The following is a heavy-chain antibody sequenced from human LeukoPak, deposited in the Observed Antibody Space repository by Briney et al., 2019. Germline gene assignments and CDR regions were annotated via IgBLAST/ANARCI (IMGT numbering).Heavy chain of an antibody. V-gene: IGHV4-4*02. D-gene: IGHD7-27*01. J-gene: IGHJ4*02. CDR1: GDFIRNGHW. Sequence: SETLSLTCAVSGDFIRNGHWWTWVRQPPGKGLEWIGEIFHSESTNCNPSLKSRVTISVDKSKNQFSLKLTSVTAADTAVYYCARNRDWGFDYWGQGTLVTVSP. CDR2: IFHSEST. CDR3: ARNRDWGFDY.